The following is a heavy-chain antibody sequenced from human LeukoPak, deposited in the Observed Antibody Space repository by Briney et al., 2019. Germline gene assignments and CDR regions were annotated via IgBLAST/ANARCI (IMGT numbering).Heavy chain of an antibody. CDR3: TTGAPRAYSGSYSNR. CDR1: GFTFTNAW. J-gene: IGHJ5*02. D-gene: IGHD1-26*01. CDR2: IKSKTDGGTT. Sequence: GGSLRLSCAASGFTFTNAWVTWVRQAPGKGLEWVGRIKSKTDGGTTDYAAPVKGRFTISRDDSQNTLYLQMNSLKTEDTAVYYCTTGAPRAYSGSYSNRWGQGTLVTVSS. V-gene: IGHV3-15*01.